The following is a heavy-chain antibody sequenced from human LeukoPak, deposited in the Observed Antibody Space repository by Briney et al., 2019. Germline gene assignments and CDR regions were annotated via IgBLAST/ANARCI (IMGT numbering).Heavy chain of an antibody. CDR1: GFTFSSYA. J-gene: IGHJ4*02. CDR2: ISGSGGST. D-gene: IGHD2-2*02. Sequence: GSLRLSCAASGFTFSSYAMSWVRQAPGKGLEWVSAISGSGGSTYYADSVKGRFTISRDNSKNTLYLQMNSLRAEDTAVYYCAKDNRYCSSTSCHMGYYFDYWGQGTLVTVSS. CDR3: AKDNRYCSSTSCHMGYYFDY. V-gene: IGHV3-23*01.